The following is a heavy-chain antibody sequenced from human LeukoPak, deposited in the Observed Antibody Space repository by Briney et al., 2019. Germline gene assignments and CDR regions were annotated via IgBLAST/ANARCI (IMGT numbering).Heavy chain of an antibody. J-gene: IGHJ4*02. CDR1: GFTFSSYS. D-gene: IGHD3-3*01. Sequence: PGGSLRLSCAASGFTFSSYSMNWVRQAPGKGLEWVSYISSSSSTIYYADSVKGRFTISRDNAKNSLYLQMNSLRAEDTAVYYCARVREDFWSGYPDYWGQGTLVTVSS. V-gene: IGHV3-48*01. CDR3: ARVREDFWSGYPDY. CDR2: ISSSSSTI.